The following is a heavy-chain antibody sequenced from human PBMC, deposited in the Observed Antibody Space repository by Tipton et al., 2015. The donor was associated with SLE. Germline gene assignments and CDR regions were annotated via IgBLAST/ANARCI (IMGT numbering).Heavy chain of an antibody. D-gene: IGHD2-15*01. CDR3: ARHPTLDI. CDR1: GFTFSSYS. Sequence: SLRLSCAASGFTFSSYSMHWVRQAPGKGLVWVSYIDSDGSTTKYADSVKGRFTISRDNTKNTLYLQMNSLRVEDTAVYSCARHPTLDIWGQGTMVTVSS. J-gene: IGHJ3*02. CDR2: IDSDGSTT. V-gene: IGHV3-74*01.